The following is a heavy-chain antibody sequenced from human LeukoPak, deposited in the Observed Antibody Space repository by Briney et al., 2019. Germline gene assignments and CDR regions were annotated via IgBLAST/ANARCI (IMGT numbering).Heavy chain of an antibody. D-gene: IGHD3-10*01. Sequence: PSETLSLTCAVYGGSFSSYYWSWIRQPPGKGLEWIGEINHSGSTNYNPSLKSRVTISVDTSKNQFSLKLSSVTAADTAVYYCARGLKGSYYSDFDYWGQGTLVTVSS. CDR3: ARGLKGSYYSDFDY. J-gene: IGHJ4*02. CDR2: INHSGST. V-gene: IGHV4-34*01. CDR1: GGSFSSYY.